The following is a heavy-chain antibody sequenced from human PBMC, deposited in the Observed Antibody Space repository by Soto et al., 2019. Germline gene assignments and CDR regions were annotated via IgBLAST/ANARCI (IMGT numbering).Heavy chain of an antibody. D-gene: IGHD6-13*01. J-gene: IGHJ6*02. CDR2: IYYSGST. CDR3: ARHPYSSSYLYYYYYGMDV. CDR1: GGSISSSSYY. V-gene: IGHV4-39*01. Sequence: SETLSLTCTVSGGSISSSSYYWGWIRQPPGKGLEWIGSIYYSGSTYYNPSLKSRVTISVDTSKNQFSLKLSSVTAADTAVYYCARHPYSSSYLYYYYYGMDVWGQGTTVTV.